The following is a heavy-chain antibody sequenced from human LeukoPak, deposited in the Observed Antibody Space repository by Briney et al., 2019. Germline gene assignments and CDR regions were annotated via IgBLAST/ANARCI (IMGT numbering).Heavy chain of an antibody. D-gene: IGHD3-10*01. Sequence: GASVKVSCKASGYTFTGYYIHWVRQAPGQGLEWMGWINPNSGGTNYPQKFQGRVTMTRDTSISTAYMELSRLTSDDTAVYYCARDLYYYASGSYARPYYFDYWGQGTLVTVSS. CDR1: GYTFTGYY. CDR3: ARDLYYYASGSYARPYYFDY. J-gene: IGHJ4*02. CDR2: INPNSGGT. V-gene: IGHV1-2*02.